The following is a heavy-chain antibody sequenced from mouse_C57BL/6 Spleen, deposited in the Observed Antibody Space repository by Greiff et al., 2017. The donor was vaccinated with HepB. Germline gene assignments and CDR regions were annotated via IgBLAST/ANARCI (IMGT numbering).Heavy chain of an antibody. CDR2: ISYDGSN. CDR1: GYSITSGYY. V-gene: IGHV3-6*01. J-gene: IGHJ2*01. CDR3: ARDRPHFDY. Sequence: EVKLMESGPGLVKPSQSLSLTCSVTGYSITSGYYWNWIRQFPGNKLEWMGYISYDGSNNYNPSLKNRISITRDTSKNQFFLKLNSVTTEDTATYYCARDRPHFDYWGQGTTLTVSS.